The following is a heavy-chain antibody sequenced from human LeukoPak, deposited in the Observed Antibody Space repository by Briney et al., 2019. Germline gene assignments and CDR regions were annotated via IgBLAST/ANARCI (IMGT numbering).Heavy chain of an antibody. CDR1: GFTFGDYA. D-gene: IGHD6-13*01. J-gene: IGHJ5*02. CDR3: AKGVRAGTLGPDNWFDP. Sequence: GGSLRLSCTASGFTFGDYAMSWVRQAPGKGLEWVGFIRSKAYGGTTEYAASVKGRFTISRDDSKSIAYLQMNSLRAEDTAVYYCAKGVRAGTLGPDNWFDPWGQGTLVTVSS. CDR2: IRSKAYGGTT. V-gene: IGHV3-49*04.